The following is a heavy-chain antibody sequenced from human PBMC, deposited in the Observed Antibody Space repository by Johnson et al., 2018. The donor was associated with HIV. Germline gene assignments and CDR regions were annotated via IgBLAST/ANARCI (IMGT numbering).Heavy chain of an antibody. CDR2: ISYDGSNK. D-gene: IGHD3-10*01. Sequence: QVQLVESGGGLIQPGGSLRLSCAASGFTVSSNYMSWVRQAPGKGLEWVAVISYDGSNKYYADSVKGRFTISRDNSKNTLYLQMNSLRAEDTAVYYCARDLRIYDAFDIWGQGTMVTVSS. V-gene: IGHV3-30*03. CDR1: GFTVSSNY. J-gene: IGHJ3*02. CDR3: ARDLRIYDAFDI.